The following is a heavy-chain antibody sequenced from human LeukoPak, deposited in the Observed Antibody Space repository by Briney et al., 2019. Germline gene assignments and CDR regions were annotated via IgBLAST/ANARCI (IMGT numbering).Heavy chain of an antibody. CDR2: ISGSGGST. V-gene: IGHV3-23*01. D-gene: IGHD6-19*01. J-gene: IGHJ4*02. Sequence: GASLRLSCAASGFTFSSYAMSWVRQAPGKGLEWVSAISGSGGSTYYADSVKGRFTISRDNSKNTLYLQMNSLRAEDTAVYYCAKDQVEQWLTDFDYWGQGTLATVSS. CDR1: GFTFSSYA. CDR3: AKDQVEQWLTDFDY.